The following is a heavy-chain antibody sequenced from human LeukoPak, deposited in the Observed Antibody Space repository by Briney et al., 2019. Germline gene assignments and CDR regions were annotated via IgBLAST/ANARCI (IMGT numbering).Heavy chain of an antibody. CDR2: AHSSGHT. CDR3: ARDSYDYDSHFEDVFDS. D-gene: IGHD3-22*01. V-gene: IGHV4-59*01. CDR1: GGSIRTNY. Sequence: SETLSLTCTVSGGSIRTNYWSWIRQPPGKGLEWIGYAHSSGHTRSSTSLKSRVTISIDMFNNHVSLRLTSVTAADTALYYCARDSYDYDSHFEDVFDSWGQGTMVTVSS. J-gene: IGHJ3*01.